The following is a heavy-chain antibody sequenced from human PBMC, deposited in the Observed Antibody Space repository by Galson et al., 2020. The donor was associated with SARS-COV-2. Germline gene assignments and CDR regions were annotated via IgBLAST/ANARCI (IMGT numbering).Heavy chain of an antibody. J-gene: IGHJ4*01. CDR3: ARDRLIAAAAGDD. CDR2: ISDYNGNT. V-gene: IGHV1-18*01. D-gene: IGHD6-13*01. Sequence: ASVPVSCKASGYTFTSYGISWVRQAPGQGLEWMGCISDYNGNTHYAQKLQGRVTMTTDTSTSTAYMALRSLRSDVTAVYYCARDRLIAAAAGDDWGHGTLVTVAS. CDR1: GYTFTSYG.